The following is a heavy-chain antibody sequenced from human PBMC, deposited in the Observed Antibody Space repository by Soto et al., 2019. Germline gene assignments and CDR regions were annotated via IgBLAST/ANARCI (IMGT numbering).Heavy chain of an antibody. J-gene: IGHJ4*02. V-gene: IGHV1-3*01. D-gene: IGHD5-12*01. CDR1: GYTFTSYT. CDR3: ARGQGNSGYDPLDF. Sequence: ASVKLSCKASGYTFTSYTMHWVRQAPGQRLEWMGWINAGNGNTKYSQKLQGRVTITRDTSASTVFIELSSLTSEDTALYYCARGQGNSGYDPLDFWGLGTLVTVS. CDR2: INAGNGNT.